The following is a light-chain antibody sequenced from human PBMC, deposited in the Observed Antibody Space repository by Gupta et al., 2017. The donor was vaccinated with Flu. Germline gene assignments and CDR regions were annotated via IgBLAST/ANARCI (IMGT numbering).Light chain of an antibody. CDR1: QGISSY. CDR2: AAS. CDR3: QQHNSYPPVT. J-gene: IGKJ4*01. Sequence: IELTKSPSFLSASVGDRVTITCRASQGISSYLAWYQQKPGKAPKLLIYAASTWQSGVQSRFSGSGCGKEFALTISSRQQEDFATYYCQQHNSYPPVTFGGGTKVEIK. V-gene: IGKV1-9*01.